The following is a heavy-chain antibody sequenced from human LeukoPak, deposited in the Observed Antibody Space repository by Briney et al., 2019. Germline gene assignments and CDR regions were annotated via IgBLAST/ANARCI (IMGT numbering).Heavy chain of an antibody. V-gene: IGHV4-4*07. CDR2: IYTSGST. CDR3: AREVLPPEYYFDY. CDR1: GGSISSYY. D-gene: IGHD3-10*01. Sequence: PSETLSLTCTVSGGSISSYYWSWIRQPAGKGLEWIGLIYTSGSTNYNPSLKRRVTMSVDTSNNQFSLKLSSVTAADTAVYYCAREVLPPEYYFDYWGQGTLVTVSS. J-gene: IGHJ4*02.